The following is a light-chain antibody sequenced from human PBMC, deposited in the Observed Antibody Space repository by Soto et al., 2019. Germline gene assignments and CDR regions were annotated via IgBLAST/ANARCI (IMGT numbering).Light chain of an antibody. Sequence: QSALTQPRSVSGSPGQRVTISCTGSSSNIGAGYDVHWYQQRPGTAPKLLISANINRPSGVPDRFSGSKSGTSASLAITGLQADDEGDYYCQSYDSTLSARYVFGTGTKVTVL. CDR3: QSYDSTLSARYV. CDR1: SSNIGAGYD. J-gene: IGLJ1*01. CDR2: ANI. V-gene: IGLV1-40*01.